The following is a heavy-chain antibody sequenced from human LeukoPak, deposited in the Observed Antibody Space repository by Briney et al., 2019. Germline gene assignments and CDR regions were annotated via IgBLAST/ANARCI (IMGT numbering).Heavy chain of an antibody. V-gene: IGHV4-34*01. CDR2: INHSGST. CDR1: GGSFSGYY. J-gene: IGHJ5*02. CDR3: ARVKVGYYDFWSGYYGENWFDP. D-gene: IGHD3-3*01. Sequence: SETLSLTCAVYGGSFSGYYWSWIRQPPGKGLEWIGEINHSGSTNYNPSLKSRVTISVDTSKNQFSLKLSSVTAADTAVYYCARVKVGYYDFWSGYYGENWFDPWGQGTLVTVSS.